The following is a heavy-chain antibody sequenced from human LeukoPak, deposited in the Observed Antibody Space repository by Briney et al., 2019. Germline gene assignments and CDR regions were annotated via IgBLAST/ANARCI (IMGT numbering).Heavy chain of an antibody. CDR2: IKEDGSET. D-gene: IGHD3-9*01. CDR1: EFIFNANW. J-gene: IGHJ4*02. V-gene: IGHV3-7*01. Sequence: GGSLRLSCAASEFIFNANWLTWVRQAPGKGLEWVANIKEDGSETYYVNSVKGRFTISRDNAKNSVYLQMNSLRVEDTAVYYCARDGPTAYFDYWGQGTLVAVSS. CDR3: ARDGPTAYFDY.